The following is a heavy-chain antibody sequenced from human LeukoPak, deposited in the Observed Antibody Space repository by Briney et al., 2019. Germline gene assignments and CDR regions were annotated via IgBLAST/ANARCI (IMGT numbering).Heavy chain of an antibody. Sequence: ASVKVSCKASGYIFTGYYMHWVRQAPGQGLEWMGWMNPNSGNTGYAQKFQGRVTMTRNTSISTAYMELTSLRSEDTAVYYCAREYQLLGTVYNYFDPWGQGTLVTVSS. CDR3: AREYQLLGTVYNYFDP. V-gene: IGHV1-8*02. CDR2: MNPNSGNT. CDR1: GYIFTGYY. D-gene: IGHD2-2*01. J-gene: IGHJ5*02.